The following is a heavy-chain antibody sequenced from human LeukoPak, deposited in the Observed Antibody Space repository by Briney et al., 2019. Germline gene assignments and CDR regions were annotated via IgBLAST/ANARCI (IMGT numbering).Heavy chain of an antibody. Sequence: GRSLRLSCAASGFTFSSYAMHWVRQAPGKGLEWVAVISYDGSNKYYADSVKGRFTISRDNSKNTLYLQMNSLRAEDTAVYYCARDRGPRYTMIVVVWGQGTLVTVSS. CDR3: ARDRGPRYTMIVVV. CDR2: ISYDGSNK. CDR1: GFTFSSYA. J-gene: IGHJ4*02. D-gene: IGHD3-22*01. V-gene: IGHV3-30-3*01.